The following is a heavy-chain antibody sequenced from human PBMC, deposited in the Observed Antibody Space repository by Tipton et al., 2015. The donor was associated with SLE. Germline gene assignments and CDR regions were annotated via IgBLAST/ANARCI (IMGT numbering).Heavy chain of an antibody. Sequence: TLSLTCSVSGASISSNYWSWIRQPPGKGLEWIGYIYYSGSTNYSPSLESRVTISVDTSKNQFSLKLSSVTAADTAVYYCASYYYDSTGLQYFQHWGQGTLVTVSS. D-gene: IGHD3-22*01. V-gene: IGHV4-59*08. J-gene: IGHJ1*01. CDR2: IYYSGST. CDR1: GASISSNY. CDR3: ASYYYDSTGLQYFQH.